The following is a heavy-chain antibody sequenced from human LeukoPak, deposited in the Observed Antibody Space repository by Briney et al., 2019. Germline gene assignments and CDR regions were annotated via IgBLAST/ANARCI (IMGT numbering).Heavy chain of an antibody. J-gene: IGHJ4*02. CDR2: IRQDGSQK. CDR1: GFTFSNYW. V-gene: IGHV3-7*01. D-gene: IGHD1-26*01. Sequence: GGSLRLSCAASGFTFSNYWMSWVRQAPGKGLEWVANIRQDGSQKYYVDSVKGRFTISRDNAKNSLYLQMNSLRAEDTAVYYCARGSGSYGSWYYFDYWGQGTLVTVSS. CDR3: ARGSGSYGSWYYFDY.